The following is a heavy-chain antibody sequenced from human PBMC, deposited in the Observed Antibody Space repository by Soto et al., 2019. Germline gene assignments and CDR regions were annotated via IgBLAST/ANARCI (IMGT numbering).Heavy chain of an antibody. CDR1: GFSLSSRGVA. D-gene: IGHD5-12*01. J-gene: IGHJ4*02. CDR3: AHRPRGYAYYFDY. CDR2: IYWDEDK. Sequence: QITLKESGPTLVKPTQTLTLTCTFSGFSLSSRGVAVGWFRQPPGKALEWLALIYWDEDKWYSPSLKSRLTITDDTSKNQVLPTMINMDPVVTATYYCAHRPRGYAYYFDYWGQGTLVTVSS. V-gene: IGHV2-5*02.